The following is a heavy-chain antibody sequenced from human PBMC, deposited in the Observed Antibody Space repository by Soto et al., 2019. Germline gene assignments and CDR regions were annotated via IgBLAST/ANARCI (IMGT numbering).Heavy chain of an antibody. CDR1: GGTFSSYA. D-gene: IGHD5-18*01. J-gene: IGHJ4*02. CDR3: ARDARDSYGQSNFDY. V-gene: IGHV1-69*06. CDR2: IIPIFGTA. Sequence: ASVKVSCKASGGTFSSYAISWVRQAPGQGLEWMGGIIPIFGTANYAQKFQGRVTITADKSTSTAYMELSSLRSEDTAVYYCARDARDSYGQSNFDYWGQGTLVTVSS.